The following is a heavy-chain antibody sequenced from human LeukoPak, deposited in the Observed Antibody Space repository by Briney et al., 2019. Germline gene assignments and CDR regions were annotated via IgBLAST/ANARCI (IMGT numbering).Heavy chain of an antibody. CDR3: ASTLDYYYDILNGHISFDY. V-gene: IGHV5-51*01. D-gene: IGHD3-9*01. Sequence: GESLKISCKGSGYSFTSYWIGWVRQMPGKCLEWMGIIYPGDSDTRYSPSFQGQVTISADKSISTAYLQWSSLKASDTAMYYCASTLDYYYDILNGHISFDYWGQGTLVTVSS. CDR2: IYPGDSDT. CDR1: GYSFTSYW. J-gene: IGHJ4*02.